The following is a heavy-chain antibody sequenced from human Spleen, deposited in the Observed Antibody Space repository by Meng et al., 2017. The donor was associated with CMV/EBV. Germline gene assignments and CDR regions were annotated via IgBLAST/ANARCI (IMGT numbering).Heavy chain of an antibody. J-gene: IGHJ4*02. CDR3: ARASYSSHFDY. CDR2: ISWNSGSI. CDR1: GFTFDDYA. Sequence: GGSLRLSCAASGFTFDDYAMHWVRQAPGKGLEWVSGISWNSGSIGYADSVKGRFTISRDNAKNSLYLQMNSLRAEDTALYYCARASYSSHFDYWGQGTLVTVSS. V-gene: IGHV3-9*01. D-gene: IGHD6-19*01.